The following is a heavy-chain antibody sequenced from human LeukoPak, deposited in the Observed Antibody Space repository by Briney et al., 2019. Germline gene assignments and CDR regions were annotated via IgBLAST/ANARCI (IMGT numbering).Heavy chain of an antibody. V-gene: IGHV1-24*01. Sequence: GASVKVSCKVSGYTLTELSMHWVRQAPGKGLEWMGGFDPEDGETIYAQKFQGRVTMTEDTSTNTAYMELSSLRSEDTAVYYCATEEAAAGYFDYWGQGTLVTVSS. CDR2: FDPEDGET. CDR3: ATEEAAAGYFDY. CDR1: GYTLTELS. J-gene: IGHJ4*02. D-gene: IGHD6-13*01.